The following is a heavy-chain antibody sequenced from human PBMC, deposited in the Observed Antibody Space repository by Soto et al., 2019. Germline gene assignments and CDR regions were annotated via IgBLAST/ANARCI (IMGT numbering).Heavy chain of an antibody. D-gene: IGHD3-16*02. J-gene: IGHJ6*03. CDR2: INPNSGGT. V-gene: IGHV1-2*04. CDR3: ARGLGNDYDYIWGSYRYHSRDYYYYYMDV. Sequence: ASVKASCRASGYTFTDYYMHWVRQAPGQGPEWMGWINPNSGGTNYAQKFQGWVTMTRDTSISTAYMELSRLRSDDTAVYYCARGLGNDYDYIWGSYRYHSRDYYYYYMDVWGKGTTVTVSS. CDR1: GYTFTDYY.